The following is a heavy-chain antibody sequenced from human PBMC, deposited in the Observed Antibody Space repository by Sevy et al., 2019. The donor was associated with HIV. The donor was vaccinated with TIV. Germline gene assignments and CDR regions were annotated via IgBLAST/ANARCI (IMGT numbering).Heavy chain of an antibody. V-gene: IGHV3-21*01. CDR1: GFTFSSYR. Sequence: GGSLRLSCAASGFTFSSYRINWVRQAPGKVLEWVSSISGLSNYIFYSDSVKGRFTISRDNAKNSVYLQMNSLRAEDTAVYFCAKALINWDGLDVWGQGTTVTVSS. D-gene: IGHD7-27*01. CDR2: ISGLSNYI. CDR3: AKALINWDGLDV. J-gene: IGHJ6*02.